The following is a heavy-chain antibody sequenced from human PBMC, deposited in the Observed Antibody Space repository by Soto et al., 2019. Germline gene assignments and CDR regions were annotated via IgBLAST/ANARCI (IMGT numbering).Heavy chain of an antibody. CDR1: GFTFSDDW. CDR2: IKYDGSEE. D-gene: IGHD5-12*01. V-gene: IGHV3-7*05. CDR3: ARFASGKAAST. J-gene: IGHJ5*02. Sequence: EVQVVESGGGLVQPGGSLRLSCTGSGFTFSDDWMSWARQAPGKGLEWVANIKYDGSEEYYVDSVRGRVTISRDNAMNSLHLQMNSLRADDTAVYYCARFASGKAASTWGQGTLVTVSS.